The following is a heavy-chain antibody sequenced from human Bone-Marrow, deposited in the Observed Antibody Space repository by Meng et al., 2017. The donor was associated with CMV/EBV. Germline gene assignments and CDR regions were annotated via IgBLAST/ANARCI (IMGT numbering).Heavy chain of an antibody. J-gene: IGHJ5*02. CDR2: IYYSGST. CDR3: AREGLYHAGGFDP. V-gene: IGHV4-31*02. D-gene: IGHD7-27*01. Sequence: SGGSISSGGYYWSWIRQHPGKGLEWIGYIYYSGSTYYNPSLKSRVTISVDTSKNQFSLKLSSVTAVDTAVYYCAREGLYHAGGFDPWGQGTLVTVSS. CDR1: GGSISSGGYY.